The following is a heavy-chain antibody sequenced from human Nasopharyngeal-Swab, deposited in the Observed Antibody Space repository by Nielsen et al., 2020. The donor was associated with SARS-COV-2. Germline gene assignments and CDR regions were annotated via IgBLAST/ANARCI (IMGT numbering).Heavy chain of an antibody. V-gene: IGHV4-39*07. Sequence: WILQPPGKGLEWIGSIYYSGSTYYNPSLKSRVTISVDTSKNQFSLKLSSVTAADTAVYYCAAYPGVRTYYYDSSGYPRDYWGQGTLVTVSS. D-gene: IGHD3-22*01. CDR3: AAYPGVRTYYYDSSGYPRDY. CDR2: IYYSGST. J-gene: IGHJ4*02.